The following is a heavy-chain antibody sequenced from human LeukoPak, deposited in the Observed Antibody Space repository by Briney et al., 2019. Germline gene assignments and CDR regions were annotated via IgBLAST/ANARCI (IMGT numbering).Heavy chain of an antibody. CDR3: ARANSGFGEAPGGYYYYMDV. CDR2: IIPIFGTA. CDR1: GGTFSSYA. D-gene: IGHD3-10*01. J-gene: IGHJ6*03. Sequence: ASVKVSCKASGGTFSSYAISWVRQAPGQGLEWMGGIIPIFGTANYAQKLQGRVTMTTDTSTSTAYMELRSLRSDDTAVYYCARANSGFGEAPGGYYYYMDVWGKGTTVTISS. V-gene: IGHV1-69*05.